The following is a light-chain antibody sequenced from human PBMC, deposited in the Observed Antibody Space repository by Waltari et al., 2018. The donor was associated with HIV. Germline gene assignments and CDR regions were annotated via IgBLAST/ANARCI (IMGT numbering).Light chain of an antibody. V-gene: IGLV2-11*01. CDR1: SSDVGGYNY. J-gene: IGLJ1*01. CDR2: DVS. CDR3: CSYAGSYTYV. Sequence: QSALTQPRSVSGSPEQSVTISCTGTSSDVGGYNYFPWYQQHPGKAPKLMIYDVSKRPSGVPDRFSGSKSGNTASLTISGLQAEDEADYYCCSYAGSYTYVFGTGTKVTVL.